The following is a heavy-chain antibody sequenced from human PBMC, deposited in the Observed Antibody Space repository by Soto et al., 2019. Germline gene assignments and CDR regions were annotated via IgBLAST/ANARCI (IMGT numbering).Heavy chain of an antibody. CDR1: GFSISSYW. V-gene: IGHV3-48*04. D-gene: IGHD1-26*01. Sequence: GGSLRLSCAASGFSISSYWMHWVRQAPGKGLEWVSYISSSSSTIFYTDSVKGRFTISRDNAKNSLYLQMNSLRAEDTALYYCAKGLYSGSYSYAFDIWGQGTMVTVSS. CDR3: AKGLYSGSYSYAFDI. J-gene: IGHJ3*02. CDR2: ISSSSSTI.